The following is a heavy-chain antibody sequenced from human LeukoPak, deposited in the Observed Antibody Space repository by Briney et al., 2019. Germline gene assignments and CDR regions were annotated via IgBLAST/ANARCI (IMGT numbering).Heavy chain of an antibody. CDR2: IDSDNT. V-gene: IGHV3-53*01. J-gene: IGHJ2*01. Sequence: GGSLRLSCTVSGLTVSSNSMSWVRQAPGKGLGWVSFIDSDNTHYSDSVKGGFTISRGNAKNSLYIQMNSLRAGDTAVYYCARVRKYSGYYSWYFDLWGRGTLVTVSS. CDR3: ARVRKYSGYYSWYFDL. D-gene: IGHD5-12*01. CDR1: GLTVSSNS.